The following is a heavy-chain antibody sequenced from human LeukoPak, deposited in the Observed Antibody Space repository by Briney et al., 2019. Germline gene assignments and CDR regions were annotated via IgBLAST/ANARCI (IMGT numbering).Heavy chain of an antibody. Sequence: PGRSLRLSCAASGFTFSSYGMHWVRQAPGKGLEWVAVIWYDGSNKYYADSVKGRFTISRDNSKNTLYLQINSLRAEDTAVYYCARVRHCSSTSCLGPYDYWGQGTLVTVSS. CDR2: IWYDGSNK. CDR3: ARVRHCSSTSCLGPYDY. J-gene: IGHJ4*02. CDR1: GFTFSSYG. D-gene: IGHD2-2*01. V-gene: IGHV3-33*01.